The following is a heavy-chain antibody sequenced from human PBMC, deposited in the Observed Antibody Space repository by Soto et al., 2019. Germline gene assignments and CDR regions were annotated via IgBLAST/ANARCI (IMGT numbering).Heavy chain of an antibody. V-gene: IGHV3-23*01. CDR2: ISGSGGTT. CDR3: AKGFLEWLSSPDY. CDR1: GFTFSSYA. Sequence: EVQLLESGGGLVQPGGSLRLSCAGSGFTFSSYAVSWVRQAPGKGLEWVSGISGSGGTTYYADSVKGRFTISRDNXXXXXXXXXXXXXXEXTAVYYCAKGFLEWLSSPDYWGQGTLVTVSS. D-gene: IGHD3-3*01. J-gene: IGHJ4*02.